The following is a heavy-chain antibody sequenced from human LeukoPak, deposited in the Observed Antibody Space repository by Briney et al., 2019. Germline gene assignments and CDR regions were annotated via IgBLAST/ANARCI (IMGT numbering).Heavy chain of an antibody. D-gene: IGHD5-12*01. CDR3: ARGPRLRLGLFDP. CDR2: ISSSSSTI. V-gene: IGHV3-48*01. Sequence: PGGSLRLSCAASGFTFSSYSMNWVRQAPGKGLGWVSYISSSSSTIYYADSVKGRFTISRDNAKNSLYLQMNSLRAEDTAVYYCARGPRLRLGLFDPWGQGTLVTVSS. CDR1: GFTFSSYS. J-gene: IGHJ5*02.